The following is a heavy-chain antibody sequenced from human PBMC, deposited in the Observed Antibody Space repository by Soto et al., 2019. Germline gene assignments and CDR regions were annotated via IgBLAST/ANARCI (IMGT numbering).Heavy chain of an antibody. CDR1: GYTFTSYD. CDR3: ARGVPRYCSSTSCSTAFDY. J-gene: IGHJ4*02. CDR2: ISAYNGNT. V-gene: IGHV1-18*04. Sequence: GASVKVSCKASGYTFTSYDITWVRQAPGQGLEWMGWISAYNGNTNYAQKLQGRITMTTDTSTTTAYMELRSLRSDDTALYYCARGVPRYCSSTSCSTAFDYWGQGTLVTVSS. D-gene: IGHD2-2*01.